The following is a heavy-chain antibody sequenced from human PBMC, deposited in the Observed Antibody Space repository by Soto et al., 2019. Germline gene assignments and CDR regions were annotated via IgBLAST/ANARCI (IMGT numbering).Heavy chain of an antibody. CDR1: GYTFTSYA. D-gene: IGHD1-26*01. CDR3: ARGASPLIDY. V-gene: IGHV1-3*01. CDR2: INAGNGNT. J-gene: IGHJ4*02. Sequence: GASVKVCCKASGYTFTSYAMHWVRQAPGQRLEWMGWINAGNGNTKYSQKFQGRVTIIRDTSASTAYMELSSLRSEDTAVYYCARGASPLIDYWGQGTLVTVS.